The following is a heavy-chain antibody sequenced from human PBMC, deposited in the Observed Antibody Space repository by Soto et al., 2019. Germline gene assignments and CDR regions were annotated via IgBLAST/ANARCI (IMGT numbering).Heavy chain of an antibody. CDR1: GCFISNSDYF. CDR3: ARGSDVLARGATFFDS. CDR2: SSSSGNT. D-gene: IGHD3-10*01. Sequence: PSETLSLTCHVSGCFISNSDYFWSWIRQSPGKGLECIGYSSSSGNTYYNPSLRSRATLSVDRSKNQFSLRLTSVTVEDAAIYYCARGSDVLARGATFFDSWGQGSLVTVSS. J-gene: IGHJ4*02. V-gene: IGHV4-30-4*01.